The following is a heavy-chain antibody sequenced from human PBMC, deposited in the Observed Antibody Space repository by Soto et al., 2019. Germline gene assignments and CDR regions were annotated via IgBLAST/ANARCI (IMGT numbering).Heavy chain of an antibody. J-gene: IGHJ6*03. Sequence: EAQLVESGGGLVQPGGSLRLSCADSGFTFSNYEMHWVRQAPGKGLEYVSGISNNGAHTDYAKSVKGRFTISRDNSENTLYLQMGSLRAEDMALYYCARRGYGSRWPNVYMDVWGKGTTVTVSS. D-gene: IGHD6-13*01. CDR1: GFTFSNYE. CDR2: ISNNGAHT. CDR3: ARRGYGSRWPNVYMDV. V-gene: IGHV3-64*01.